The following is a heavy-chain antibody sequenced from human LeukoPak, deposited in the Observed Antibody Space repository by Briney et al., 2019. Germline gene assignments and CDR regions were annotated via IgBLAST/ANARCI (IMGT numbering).Heavy chain of an antibody. CDR3: AKDLYGDSMIFDY. J-gene: IGHJ4*02. CDR1: GFTFSTYG. CDR2: ISYDGSNK. D-gene: IGHD4-17*01. V-gene: IGHV3-30*18. Sequence: PGGSLRLSCAASGFTFSTYGMHWVRQAPGKGLEWVAVISYDGSNKYYADSVKGRFTISRDNSKNTLYLQMNSLRAEDTAVYYCAKDLYGDSMIFDYWGQGTLVTVSS.